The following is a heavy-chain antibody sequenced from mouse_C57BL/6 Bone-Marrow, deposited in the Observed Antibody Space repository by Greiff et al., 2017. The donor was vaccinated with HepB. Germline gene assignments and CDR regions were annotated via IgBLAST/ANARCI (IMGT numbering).Heavy chain of an antibody. CDR1: GFNIKDDY. V-gene: IGHV14-4*01. CDR3: TPGTVAFDY. CDR2: IDPENGDT. Sequence: VQLQQSGAELVRPGASVKLSCTASGFNIKDDYMHWVKQRPEQGLEWIGRIDPENGDTEYASKFQGKATITADTSSNTAYLQLSSLTSEDTAVYDCTPGTVAFDYWGQGTTLTVSS. D-gene: IGHD1-1*01. J-gene: IGHJ2*01.